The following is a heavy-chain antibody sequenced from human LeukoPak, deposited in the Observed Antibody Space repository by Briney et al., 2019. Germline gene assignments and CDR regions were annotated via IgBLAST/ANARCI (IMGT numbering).Heavy chain of an antibody. CDR1: GFTFSSYW. Sequence: GGSLRLSCEASGFTFSSYWMSWVRQAPGKGLEWVANIKQDGSEKYYVDSVKGRFTISRDNAKNSLYLQMNSLRAEDTAVYHCARGGGGYVGFDYWGQGTLVTVSS. D-gene: IGHD5-12*01. CDR2: IKQDGSEK. CDR3: ARGGGGYVGFDY. V-gene: IGHV3-7*03. J-gene: IGHJ4*02.